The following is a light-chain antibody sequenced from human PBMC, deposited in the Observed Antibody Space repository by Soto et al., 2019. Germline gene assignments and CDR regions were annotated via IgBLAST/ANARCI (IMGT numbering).Light chain of an antibody. J-gene: IGKJ4*01. CDR2: GAS. V-gene: IGKV3-20*01. CDR1: QSVSSRN. Sequence: EIVLTQSPATLSLSPGERATLSCRASQSVSSRNLAWYQQIPGQAPRLLIYGASSRATGVPDRFSGSGSATDFTLTISRLEPEDFAVYYCQQYSRSRLSFGGGTKVDIK. CDR3: QQYSRSRLS.